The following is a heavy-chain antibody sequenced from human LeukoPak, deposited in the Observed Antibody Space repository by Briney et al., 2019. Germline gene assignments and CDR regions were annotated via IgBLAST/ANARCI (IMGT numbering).Heavy chain of an antibody. J-gene: IGHJ4*02. CDR2: ISGSGGST. CDR1: GFTFSSYA. Sequence: GGSLRLSCAASGFTFSSYAMSWVRQSAGKGLEWFSAISGSGGSTYYADSVKGRFTISRDNSKNTLYLQMNSPRAEDTAVHYCAKSQQPLFSHFDYWGQGTLVTVSS. CDR3: AKSQQPLFSHFDY. D-gene: IGHD6-13*01. V-gene: IGHV3-23*01.